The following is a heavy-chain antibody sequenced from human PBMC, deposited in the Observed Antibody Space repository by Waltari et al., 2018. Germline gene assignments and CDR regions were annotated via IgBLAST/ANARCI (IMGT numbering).Heavy chain of an antibody. J-gene: IGHJ4*02. V-gene: IGHV3-23*04. CDR3: AKDRGGYSGYGFDS. CDR1: GFTFSKYV. CDR2: ISGSGGGT. Sequence: EVQLVESGGGLVQPGGSLRLSCAASGFTFSKYVMNWVRQAPGKGLEWVSGISGSGGGTHSADSVKGRFTIARNNSKNTLYLQMDSLRVEDTAVYYCAKDRGGYSGYGFDSWGQGIRVTVSS. D-gene: IGHD5-12*01.